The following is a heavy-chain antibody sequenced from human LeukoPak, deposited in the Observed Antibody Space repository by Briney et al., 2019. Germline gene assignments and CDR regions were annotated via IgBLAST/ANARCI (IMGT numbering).Heavy chain of an antibody. CDR1: GDSISSYY. CDR3: ASHGRTGSYYYYNGTDV. CDR2: IYYSGST. Sequence: SETLSLTCTVSGDSISSYYWSWIRQPPGKGLEWIGYIYYSGSTNYNPSLKSRVTISIDTSKNQFSLKLSSVTAADTAVYYCASHGRTGSYYYYNGTDVWGQGATVTVSS. J-gene: IGHJ6*02. V-gene: IGHV4-59*01. D-gene: IGHD1-1*01.